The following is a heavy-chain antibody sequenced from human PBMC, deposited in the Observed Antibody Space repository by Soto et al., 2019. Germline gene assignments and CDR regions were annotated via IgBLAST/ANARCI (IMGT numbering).Heavy chain of an antibody. CDR2: IIPIFGTA. CDR3: AREVPYCGGDCYSSWFNP. D-gene: IGHD2-21*02. J-gene: IGHJ5*02. CDR1: GGTFSSYA. Sequence: SVKVSCKASGGTFSSYAISWVRQAPGQGLEWMGGIIPIFGTANYAQKFQGRVTITADESTSTAYMELSSLRSEDTAVYYCAREVPYCGGDCYSSWFNPWGQGTLVTVSS. V-gene: IGHV1-69*13.